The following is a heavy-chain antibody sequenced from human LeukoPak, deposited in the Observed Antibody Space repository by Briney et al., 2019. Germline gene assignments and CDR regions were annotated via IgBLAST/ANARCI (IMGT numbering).Heavy chain of an antibody. CDR1: GFTFSNAW. J-gene: IGHJ4*02. Sequence: GGSLRLSCAASGFTFSNAWMSWVRQAPGKGLEWVGRIKSKTDGGTTDYAAPVKGRFTIPRDDSKNTLYQQMNSLKTEDTAVYYCTTRTLSIAVAGMDYFDYWGQGTLVTVSS. D-gene: IGHD6-19*01. CDR2: IKSKTDGGTT. CDR3: TTRTLSIAVAGMDYFDY. V-gene: IGHV3-15*01.